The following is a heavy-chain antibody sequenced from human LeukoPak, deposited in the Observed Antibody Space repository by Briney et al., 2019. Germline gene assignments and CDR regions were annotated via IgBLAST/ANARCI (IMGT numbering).Heavy chain of an antibody. V-gene: IGHV3-30*02. Sequence: GGSLRLSCAASGFTFSSYGMHWVRQAPGKGLEGVAFIRYDGSKKYYADSVKGRFTISRDNSKNTLFLQMNSLTAEDTAIYSCARPRLEYCSGGSCFDAFDIWGQGTMVTVSS. CDR1: GFTFSSYG. J-gene: IGHJ3*02. CDR3: ARPRLEYCSGGSCFDAFDI. D-gene: IGHD2-15*01. CDR2: IRYDGSKK.